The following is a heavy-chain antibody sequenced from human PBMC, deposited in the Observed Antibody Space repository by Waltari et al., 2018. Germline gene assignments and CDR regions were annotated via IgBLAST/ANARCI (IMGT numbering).Heavy chain of an antibody. CDR2: IYHSGST. V-gene: IGHV4-4*02. CDR3: ASALPGIAVAGEPLSKSFDY. Sequence: QVQLQESGPGLVKPSGTLSLTCAVSGGSISSSNWWSLVRQPPGKGLEWIGEIYHSGSTNYNPSLKSRVTIAVDKSKNQFSLKLSSVTAADTAVYYCASALPGIAVAGEPLSKSFDYWGQGTLVTVSS. D-gene: IGHD6-19*01. J-gene: IGHJ4*02. CDR1: GGSISSSNW.